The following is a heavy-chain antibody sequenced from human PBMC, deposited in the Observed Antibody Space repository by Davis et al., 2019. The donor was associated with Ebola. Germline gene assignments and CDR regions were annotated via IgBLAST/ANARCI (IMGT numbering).Heavy chain of an antibody. CDR3: ASSDPYYDFWSGDYRNWFDP. CDR2: IYYSGRI. D-gene: IGHD3-3*01. V-gene: IGHV4-59*08. CDR1: GGSMNYHY. J-gene: IGHJ5*02. Sequence: SETLSLTCTVSGGSMNYHYWSWIRQSPGKGLEWLGYIYYSGRIKYNPSLKSRVTISVDTSTSQFSLKLSSVTAADTAVYYCASSDPYYDFWSGDYRNWFDPWGQGTLVTVSS.